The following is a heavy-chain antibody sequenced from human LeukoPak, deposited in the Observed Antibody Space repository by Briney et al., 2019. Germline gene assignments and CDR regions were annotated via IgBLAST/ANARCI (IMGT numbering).Heavy chain of an antibody. CDR1: GGSFSGYY. Sequence: PSETLSLTCAVYGGSFSGYYWSWIRQPPGKGLEWIGEINHSGSTNYNPSLKSRVTISVDTSKNQFSLKLSSVTAADTAVYYCARLVAYYDFWSGKNYYYYYMDVWGKGTTVTVSS. CDR3: ARLVAYYDFWSGKNYYYYYMDV. CDR2: INHSGST. D-gene: IGHD3-3*01. J-gene: IGHJ6*03. V-gene: IGHV4-34*01.